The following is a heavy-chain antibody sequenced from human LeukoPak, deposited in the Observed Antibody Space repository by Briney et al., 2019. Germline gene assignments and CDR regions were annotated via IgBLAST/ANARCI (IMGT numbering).Heavy chain of an antibody. V-gene: IGHV3-21*01. CDR1: GFSFSTPT. CDR3: VRGDNRDY. Sequence: TGGSLRLSCAASGFSFSTPTMNWVRQAPGKGLEWISSIGKTSRDMYYADSVRGRFTISRDNAKNSLFLLMNSLRVEDTSVYYCVRGDNRDYWGQGTLVTVSS. CDR2: IGKTSRDM. J-gene: IGHJ4*02. D-gene: IGHD1-14*01.